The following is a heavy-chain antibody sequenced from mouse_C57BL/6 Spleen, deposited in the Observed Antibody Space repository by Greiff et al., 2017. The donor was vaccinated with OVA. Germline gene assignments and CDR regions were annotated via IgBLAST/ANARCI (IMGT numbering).Heavy chain of an antibody. CDR2: IYPGDGDT. CDR1: GYAFSSSW. D-gene: IGHD2-5*01. Sequence: QVLLQQSGPELVKPGASVKISCKASGYAFSSSWMNWVQQRPGKGLEWIGRIYPGDGDTNYNGKFKGKVTLTADNSSSTAYMQLSSLTSEDAAVYFCAREGYSNFDYWGQGTTRTVSS. J-gene: IGHJ2*01. CDR3: AREGYSNFDY. V-gene: IGHV1-82*01.